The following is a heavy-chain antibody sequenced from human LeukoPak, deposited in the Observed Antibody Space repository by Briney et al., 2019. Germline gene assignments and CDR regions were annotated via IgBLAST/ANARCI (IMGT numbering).Heavy chain of an antibody. D-gene: IGHD6-13*01. V-gene: IGHV3-23*01. CDR3: AKRVAEDSSSWYLDL. J-gene: IGHJ3*01. Sequence: GGSLRLSCAASGFTFASYSMSWVRQAPGEGLEWVSAINGDASFTYYANSVRGRFTISRDNSKDTLFLQMNSLRAEDTAVYYCAKRVAEDSSSWYLDLWGQGTVVTVSS. CDR1: GFTFASYS. CDR2: INGDASFT.